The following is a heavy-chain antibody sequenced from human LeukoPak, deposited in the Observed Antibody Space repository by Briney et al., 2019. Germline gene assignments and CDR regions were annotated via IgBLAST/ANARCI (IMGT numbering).Heavy chain of an antibody. V-gene: IGHV3-30*02. Sequence: PGGSLRLSCAASGFTFSSYSMNWVRQAPGKGLEWVAFIRYDGSNKYYADSVKGRFTISRDNSKNTLYLQMNSLRAEDTAVYYCAKAGVHCTNGVCYTDYYYYYMDVWGKGTTVTVSS. J-gene: IGHJ6*03. D-gene: IGHD2-8*01. CDR1: GFTFSSYS. CDR2: IRYDGSNK. CDR3: AKAGVHCTNGVCYTDYYYYYMDV.